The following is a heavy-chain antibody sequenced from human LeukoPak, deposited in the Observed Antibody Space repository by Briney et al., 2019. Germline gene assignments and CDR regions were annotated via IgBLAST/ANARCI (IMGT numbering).Heavy chain of an antibody. Sequence: SETLSLTCTVSGGSISSYYWSWIRQPAGKGLEWIGRIYTSGSTNYNPPLKSRVTMSVDTSKNQFSLKLSSVTAADTAVYYCARGSAHDFWSGYYIHYWGQGTLVTVSS. CDR3: ARGSAHDFWSGYYIHY. CDR2: IYTSGST. D-gene: IGHD3-3*01. CDR1: GGSISSYY. V-gene: IGHV4-4*07. J-gene: IGHJ4*02.